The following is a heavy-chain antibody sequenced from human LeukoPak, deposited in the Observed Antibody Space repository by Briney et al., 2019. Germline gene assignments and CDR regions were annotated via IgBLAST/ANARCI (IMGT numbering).Heavy chain of an antibody. Sequence: GASVKVSCKASGYTFTSYGISWVRQAPGQGLEWMGWISAYNGNTNYAQKLQGRVTMTTDTSTSTAYMELRSLRSDDTAVYYCARVPSRRYQLLYSAGHWFDPWGQGTLVTVSS. V-gene: IGHV1-18*01. D-gene: IGHD2-2*02. CDR1: GYTFTSYG. CDR3: ARVPSRRYQLLYSAGHWFDP. CDR2: ISAYNGNT. J-gene: IGHJ5*02.